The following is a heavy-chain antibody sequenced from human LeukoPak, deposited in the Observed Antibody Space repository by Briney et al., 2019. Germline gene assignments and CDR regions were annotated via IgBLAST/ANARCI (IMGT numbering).Heavy chain of an antibody. V-gene: IGHV4-38-2*02. Sequence: SETLSLTCTVSGASITEYYWSWIRQPPGKGLEWIGSIYHSGSTYYNPSLKSRVTISVDTSKNQFSLKLSSVTAADTAVYYCARAAYGDYGDYWGQGTLVTVSS. D-gene: IGHD4-17*01. J-gene: IGHJ4*02. CDR1: GASITEYY. CDR2: IYHSGST. CDR3: ARAAYGDYGDY.